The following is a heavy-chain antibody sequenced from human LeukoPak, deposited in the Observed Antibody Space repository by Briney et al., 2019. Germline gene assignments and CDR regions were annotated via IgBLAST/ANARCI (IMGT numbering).Heavy chain of an antibody. D-gene: IGHD3-10*01. CDR1: GFTFSSYS. Sequence: GGSLRLSCAASGFTFSSYSMNWVRQAPGKGLEWVSSISSSSSYIYYADSVKGRFTISRDNAKNSLYLQMNSLRAEDTAVYYCARDLEGVSMVRGVYYYYYYMDVWGKGTTVTISS. J-gene: IGHJ6*03. CDR2: ISSSSSYI. CDR3: ARDLEGVSMVRGVYYYYYYMDV. V-gene: IGHV3-21*04.